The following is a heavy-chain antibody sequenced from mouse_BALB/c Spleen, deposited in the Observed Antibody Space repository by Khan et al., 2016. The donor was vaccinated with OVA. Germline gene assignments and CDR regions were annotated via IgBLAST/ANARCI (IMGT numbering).Heavy chain of an antibody. Sequence: QVQLQQSGPEVVRPGVSVKISCKGSGDTFSDYAIHWVKQSHAKSLEWIGVISTYTGNTNYNQKFKGKATMTVDKSSSTAYLDLASLTSEDSAFLYGERGDFGLRLRGMDYWGQGTAVTVSS. CDR1: GDTFSDYA. J-gene: IGHJ4*01. V-gene: IGHV1S137*01. CDR2: ISTYTGNT. D-gene: IGHD2-2*01. CDR3: ERGDFGLRLRGMDY.